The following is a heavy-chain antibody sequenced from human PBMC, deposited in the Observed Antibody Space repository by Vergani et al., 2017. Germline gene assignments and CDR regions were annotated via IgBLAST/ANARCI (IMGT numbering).Heavy chain of an antibody. J-gene: IGHJ6*03. Sequence: QVQLQESGPGLVKPSETLSLTCTVSGRSISSYYWSWIRQPPGKGLEWIGYIYYSGSTNYNPSLKSRVTISVDTSKNQFSLKLSSVTAADTAVYYCARVSYYYYMDVWGKGTTVTVSS. CDR2: IYYSGST. V-gene: IGHV4-59*01. CDR3: ARVSYYYYMDV. D-gene: IGHD2/OR15-2a*01. CDR1: GRSISSYY.